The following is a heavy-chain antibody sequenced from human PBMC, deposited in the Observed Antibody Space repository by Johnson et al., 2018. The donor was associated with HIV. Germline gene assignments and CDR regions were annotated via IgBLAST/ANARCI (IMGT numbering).Heavy chain of an antibody. CDR2: ISFDVNDK. CDR1: GFTFSIYA. Sequence: QVQLVESGGGVVQPGRSLRLSCAASGFTFSIYAMHWVRQAPGKGLEWVSLISFDVNDKYYADSVKGRFTISRDNSKNTLYLQISSLRAEDTAVYFCARDVVSDGDYPPDAFDIWGQGTMVTVSS. D-gene: IGHD2-21*01. J-gene: IGHJ3*02. CDR3: ARDVVSDGDYPPDAFDI. V-gene: IGHV3-30*04.